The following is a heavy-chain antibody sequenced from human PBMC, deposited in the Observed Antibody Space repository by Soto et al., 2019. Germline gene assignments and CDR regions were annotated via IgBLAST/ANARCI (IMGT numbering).Heavy chain of an antibody. CDR3: AREDSSGWYNTDY. D-gene: IGHD6-19*01. Sequence: ASVKVSCKASGYTFTSYGISWVRQAPGQGLEWMGWISAYNGYTNYAQKLQGRVTMTTDTSTTTAYMELRSLTSDDTAVYYCAREDSSGWYNTDYWGQGTPVPVSS. CDR1: GYTFTSYG. CDR2: ISAYNGYT. J-gene: IGHJ4*02. V-gene: IGHV1-18*04.